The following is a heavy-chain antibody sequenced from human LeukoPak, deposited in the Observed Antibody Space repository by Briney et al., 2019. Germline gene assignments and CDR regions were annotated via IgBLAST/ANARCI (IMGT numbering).Heavy chain of an antibody. CDR1: GGSIISSSYY. CDR3: ARGHRRIVGATTRYYFDY. D-gene: IGHD1-26*01. V-gene: IGHV4-39*07. CDR2: IYYNGNT. Sequence: SETLSLTCIVSGGSIISSSYYWGWIRQPPGKGLEWIGSIYYNGNTDYNPSLKSRVTISVETSKNQFSLKLSSVTAADTAVYYCARGHRRIVGATTRYYFDYWGQGTLVTVSS. J-gene: IGHJ4*02.